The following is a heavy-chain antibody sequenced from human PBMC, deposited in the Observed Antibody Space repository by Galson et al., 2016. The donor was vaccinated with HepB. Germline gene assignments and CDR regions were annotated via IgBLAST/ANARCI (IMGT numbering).Heavy chain of an antibody. V-gene: IGHV3-48*02. Sequence: SLRLSCAASGFTFISYNMNWVRQAPGKGLEWISYISSSGCTIYYADSVKGRFTISRDNAKNSLYLQMNSLRDEDTAVYYCARTIVAVPGANDYFDYWGQGTLVTVSS. D-gene: IGHD2-2*01. J-gene: IGHJ4*02. CDR1: GFTFISYN. CDR3: ARTIVAVPGANDYFDY. CDR2: ISSSGCTI.